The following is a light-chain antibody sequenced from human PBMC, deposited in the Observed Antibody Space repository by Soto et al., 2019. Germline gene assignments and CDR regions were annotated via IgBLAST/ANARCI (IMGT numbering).Light chain of an antibody. Sequence: EIVLTQSPATLSLSPGERATLSCRASQSVSSYFAWYQQKPGQAPRLLIYDTSNRATGIPARFSGSGSGTDFTLTISSLEPEDFGTYYCQQYESYSPLTFGGGTKVEIK. V-gene: IGKV3-11*01. CDR3: QQYESYSPLT. CDR1: QSVSSY. CDR2: DTS. J-gene: IGKJ4*01.